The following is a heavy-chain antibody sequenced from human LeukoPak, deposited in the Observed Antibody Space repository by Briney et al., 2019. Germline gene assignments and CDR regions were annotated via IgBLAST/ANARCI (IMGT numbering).Heavy chain of an antibody. CDR2: IYYSGST. CDR1: GGSISSYY. J-gene: IGHJ4*02. Sequence: SETLSLTCTVSGGSISSYYWSWIRQPPGKGLEWIGYIYYSGSTNYNPSLKSRVTISVDTSKNQFSLKLSPVTAAATAVYYCARDPDVYFDYWGQGTLVTVSS. V-gene: IGHV4-59*12. CDR3: ARDPDVYFDY.